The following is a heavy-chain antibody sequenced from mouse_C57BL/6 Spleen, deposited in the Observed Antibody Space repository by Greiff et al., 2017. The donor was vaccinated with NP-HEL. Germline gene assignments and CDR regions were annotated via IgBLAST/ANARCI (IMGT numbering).Heavy chain of an antibody. V-gene: IGHV2-4*01. J-gene: IGHJ4*01. Sequence: QVQLQQSGPGLVQPSQSLSITCTVSGFSLTSYGVHWVRQPPGKGLEWLGVIWSGGSTDYNAAFISRLSISKDNSKSQVFSKMNSLQADDTAIYYCAKKAYYSNYDYMDYWGQGTSVTVSS. CDR1: GFSLTSYG. CDR3: AKKAYYSNYDYMDY. CDR2: IWSGGST. D-gene: IGHD2-5*01.